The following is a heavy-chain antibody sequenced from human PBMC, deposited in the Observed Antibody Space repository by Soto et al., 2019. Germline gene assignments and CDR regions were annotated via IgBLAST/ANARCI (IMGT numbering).Heavy chain of an antibody. CDR3: ARLNGYCISTNCHGYYGMDV. Sequence: SETLSLTCTVSGGSISSYYWSWIRQPPGKGLEWIGYIYHSGSTYYNPSLQSRVTISVDTSKNQFSLRLSSVTAADTAVYYCARLNGYCISTNCHGYYGMDVWGQGTTVTVSS. V-gene: IGHV4-59*08. CDR2: IYHSGST. CDR1: GGSISSYY. J-gene: IGHJ6*02. D-gene: IGHD2-2*03.